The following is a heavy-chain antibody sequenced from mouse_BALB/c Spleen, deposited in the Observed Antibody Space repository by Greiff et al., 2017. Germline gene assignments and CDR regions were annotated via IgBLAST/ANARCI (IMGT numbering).Heavy chain of an antibody. CDR2: ISDGGSYT. J-gene: IGHJ3*01. CDR1: GFTFSDYY. Sequence: EVMLVESGGGLVKPGGSLKLSCAASGFTFSDYYMYWVRQTPEKRLEWVATISDGGSYTYYPDSVKGRFTISRDNAKNNLYLQMSSLKSEDTAMYYCAREGVFAYWGQGTLVTVSA. CDR3: AREGVFAY. V-gene: IGHV5-4*02.